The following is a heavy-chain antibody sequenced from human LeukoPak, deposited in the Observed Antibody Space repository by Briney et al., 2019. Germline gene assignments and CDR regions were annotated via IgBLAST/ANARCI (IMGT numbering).Heavy chain of an antibody. V-gene: IGHV1-18*01. CDR3: ARDWRHCSGGSCYSAAPYYFDY. D-gene: IGHD2-15*01. CDR2: ISAYNGNT. Sequence: ASVKVSCKASGYTFTSYGISWVRQAPGQRLEWMGWISAYNGNTNYAQKLQDRVTMTTDTSTSTAHMELRSLRSDDTAVYYCARDWRHCSGGSCYSAAPYYFDYWGQGTLVTVSS. CDR1: GYTFTSYG. J-gene: IGHJ4*02.